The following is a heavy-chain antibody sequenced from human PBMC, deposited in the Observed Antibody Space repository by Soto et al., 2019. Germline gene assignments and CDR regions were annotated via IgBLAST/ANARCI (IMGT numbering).Heavy chain of an antibody. CDR2: IYYSGST. CDR3: ARDGVGIYGDLDYYYGMDV. V-gene: IGHV4-59*01. D-gene: IGHD4-17*01. Sequence: ETLSLTCTVSGGSISSYYWSWIRQPPGKGLEWIGYIYYSGSTNYNPSLKSRVTISVDTSKNQFSLKLSSVTAADTAVYYCARDGVGIYGDLDYYYGMDVWGQGTTVTVSS. J-gene: IGHJ6*02. CDR1: GGSISSYY.